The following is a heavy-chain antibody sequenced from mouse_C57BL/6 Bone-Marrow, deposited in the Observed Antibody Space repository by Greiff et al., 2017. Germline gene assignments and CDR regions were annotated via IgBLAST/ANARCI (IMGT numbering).Heavy chain of an antibody. D-gene: IGHD2-3*01. J-gene: IGHJ4*01. CDR3: ARDDDGYHYAMDY. CDR2: INPGSGGT. CDR1: GYAFTNYL. V-gene: IGHV1-54*01. Sequence: VQLQQSGAELVRPGTSVKVSCKASGYAFTNYLIEWVKQRPGQGLEWIGVINPGSGGTNYNEKFKGKATLTADKSSSTAYMQLSSLTSEDSAVYFCARDDDGYHYAMDYWGQGTSVTVSS.